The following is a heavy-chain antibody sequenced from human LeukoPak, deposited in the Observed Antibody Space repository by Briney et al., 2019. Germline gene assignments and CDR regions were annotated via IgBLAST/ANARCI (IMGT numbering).Heavy chain of an antibody. CDR3: ARARYFDWLLPSYFDY. CDR1: GYTFTSYA. V-gene: IGHV1-3*02. J-gene: IGHJ4*02. D-gene: IGHD3-9*01. Sequence: ASVKVSCKASGYTFTSYAMHWVRQAPGQRLEWMGWSNAGNGNTKYSQEFQGRVTITRDTSISTAYMELSRLRFGDTAVYYCARARYFDWLLPSYFDYWGQGTLVTVSS. CDR2: SNAGNGNT.